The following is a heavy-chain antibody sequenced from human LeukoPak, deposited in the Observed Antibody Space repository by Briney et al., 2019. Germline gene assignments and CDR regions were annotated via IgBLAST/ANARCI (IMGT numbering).Heavy chain of an antibody. J-gene: IGHJ4*02. CDR2: IIPIFGTA. CDR1: GGTFSSYA. D-gene: IGHD1-26*01. CDR3: ARDQYSGSYDVSLAY. V-gene: IGHV1-69*13. Sequence: ASVKVSCKASGGTFSSYAISWVRQAPGQGLEWMGGIIPIFGTANYAQKFQGRVTITADESTSTAYMELSSLRAEDTAVYYCARDQYSGSYDVSLAYWGQGTLVTVSS.